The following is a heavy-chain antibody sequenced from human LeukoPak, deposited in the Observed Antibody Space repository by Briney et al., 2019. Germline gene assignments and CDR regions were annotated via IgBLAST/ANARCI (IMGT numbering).Heavy chain of an antibody. V-gene: IGHV1-69*06. J-gene: IGHJ4*02. D-gene: IGHD3-22*01. CDR1: GGTFSSYA. CDR2: IIPIFGTA. CDR3: ARDTATYYYDSSGSSY. Sequence: SVKVSCKAAGGTFSSYAISWVRQAPGQGLEWMGGIIPIFGTANYAQKFRGRVTITADKSTRTAYMELSSLRSEDTAVYYCARDTATYYYDSSGSSYWGQGTLVTVSS.